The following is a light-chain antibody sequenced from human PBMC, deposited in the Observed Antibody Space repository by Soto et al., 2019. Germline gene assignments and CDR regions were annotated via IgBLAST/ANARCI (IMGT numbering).Light chain of an antibody. CDR1: SSDVGSYNL. CDR3: CSYAGSVDV. Sequence: QSVLTQPASVSGSPGQAITISCTGTSSDVGSYNLVSWYQQHPGKAPKLIIYEGSKRPSGVSNRFSGSKSGNTASLTISGLQAEDEADYYCCSYAGSVDVFGTATKLNVL. J-gene: IGLJ1*01. CDR2: EGS. V-gene: IGLV2-23*01.